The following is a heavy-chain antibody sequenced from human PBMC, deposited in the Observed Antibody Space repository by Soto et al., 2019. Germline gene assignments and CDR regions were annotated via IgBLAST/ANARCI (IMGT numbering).Heavy chain of an antibody. J-gene: IGHJ6*02. CDR1: GYTFTSYG. Sequence: ASVKVSCKASGYTFTSYGISWVRQAPGQGLEWMGWISAYNGNTNYAQKLQGRVTMTTDTSTSTAYMELRSLRSDDTAVYYCARGLGSGSYCNVYYYYGMDVWGQGTTVTVSS. CDR3: ARGLGSGSYCNVYYYYGMDV. V-gene: IGHV1-18*04. CDR2: ISAYNGNT. D-gene: IGHD3-10*02.